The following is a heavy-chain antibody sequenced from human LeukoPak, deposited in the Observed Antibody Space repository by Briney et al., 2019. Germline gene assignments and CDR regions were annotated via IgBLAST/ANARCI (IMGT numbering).Heavy chain of an antibody. CDR2: IKQDGSEK. Sequence: GGSLRLSCAASGFTFSSYWVSWVRQAPGKGLEWVANIKQDGSEKYYVDSVKGRFTISRDNAKNSLYLQMNSLRAEDTAVYYCARASGYEDAFDIWGQGTMVTVSS. CDR3: ARASGYEDAFDI. V-gene: IGHV3-7*04. D-gene: IGHD5-12*01. J-gene: IGHJ3*02. CDR1: GFTFSSYW.